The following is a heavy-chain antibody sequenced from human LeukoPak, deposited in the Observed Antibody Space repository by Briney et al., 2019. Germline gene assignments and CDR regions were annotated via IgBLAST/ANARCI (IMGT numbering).Heavy chain of an antibody. CDR3: AKGWETRPSFVVVPATHVDY. CDR2: ISGSGGHT. V-gene: IGHV3-23*01. J-gene: IGHJ4*02. Sequence: QPGGSLRLSCAACGFTFSNYVMSWVRQAPGKGLEWVSAISGSGGHTYYVDSVKGRFTISRDNSKNTLYLQMNSLRAEDTAVYYCAKGWETRPSFVVVPATHVDYWGQGTLVTVSS. CDR1: GFTFSNYV. D-gene: IGHD2-2*01.